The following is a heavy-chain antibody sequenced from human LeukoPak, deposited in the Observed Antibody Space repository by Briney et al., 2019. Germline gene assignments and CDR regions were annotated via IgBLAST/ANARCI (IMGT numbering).Heavy chain of an antibody. CDR1: GFTVSSSY. Sequence: PGGSLRLSCAASGFTVSSSYMSWVRQAPGKGLEWVSVFYTGGTAYYADSVKGRFTISRDNSKNTLYLQMNSLRAEDTAVYYCAKGQTGEGYFDYWGQGTLVTVSS. J-gene: IGHJ4*02. CDR2: FYTGGTA. CDR3: AKGQTGEGYFDY. D-gene: IGHD7-27*01. V-gene: IGHV3-53*01.